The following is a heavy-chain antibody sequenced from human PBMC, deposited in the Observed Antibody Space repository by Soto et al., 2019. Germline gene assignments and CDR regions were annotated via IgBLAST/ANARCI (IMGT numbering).Heavy chain of an antibody. CDR1: GGSISSGGYS. CDR2: IYHSGST. CDR3: ATSGYSYGYDFDY. D-gene: IGHD5-18*01. J-gene: IGHJ4*02. V-gene: IGHV4-30-2*01. Sequence: PSETLTLTCAVSGGSISSGGYSWSWIRQPPGKGLEWIGYIYHSGSTYYNPSLKSRVTISVDTSKNQFSLKLSSVTAADTAVYYCATSGYSYGYDFDYWGQGTLVTVSS.